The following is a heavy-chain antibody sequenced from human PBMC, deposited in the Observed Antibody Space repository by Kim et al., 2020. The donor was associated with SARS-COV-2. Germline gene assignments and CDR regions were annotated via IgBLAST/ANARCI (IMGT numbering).Heavy chain of an antibody. D-gene: IGHD3-10*01. CDR2: ISGSGGST. CDR3: AKDGYGVRGVKTNWFDP. J-gene: IGHJ5*02. Sequence: GGSLRLSCAASGFTFSSYAMSWVRQAPGKGLEWVSAISGSGGSTYYADSVKGRFTISRDNSKNTLYLQMNSLRAEDTAVYYCAKDGYGVRGVKTNWFDPWGQGTLVTVSS. V-gene: IGHV3-23*01. CDR1: GFTFSSYA.